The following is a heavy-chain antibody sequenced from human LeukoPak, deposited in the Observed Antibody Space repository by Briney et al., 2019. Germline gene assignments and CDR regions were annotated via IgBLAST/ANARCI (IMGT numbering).Heavy chain of an antibody. J-gene: IGHJ5*02. V-gene: IGHV3-66*01. CDR3: ARDYCSGGGCYPGVNWFDP. D-gene: IGHD2-15*01. CDR2: ITSDGST. Sequence: PGGSLRLSCAASGFTVSSNYMSWVRQAPGKGLEWVSVITSDGSTYYADSVKGRFTISRDNSKNTLYLQMNSLRAEDTAVYYCARDYCSGGGCYPGVNWFDPWGQGTLVTVSS. CDR1: GFTVSSNY.